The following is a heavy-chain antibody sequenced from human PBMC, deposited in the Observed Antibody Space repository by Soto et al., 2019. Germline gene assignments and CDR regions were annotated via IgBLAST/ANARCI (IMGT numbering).Heavy chain of an antibody. V-gene: IGHV4-59*01. D-gene: IGHD3-3*01. CDR1: GGSISTDY. CDR3: ARGEWFLRDYGMDV. J-gene: IGHJ6*02. CDR2: IYYGGST. Sequence: QVQLQESGPGLVKPSETLSLTCTVSGGSISTDYWSWIRQPPGKRLEYIGFIYYGGSTNYNPSLESRVTISPDTSKNQFSLKLSSVTAADTAVYYCARGEWFLRDYGMDVWGRGTTVTVS.